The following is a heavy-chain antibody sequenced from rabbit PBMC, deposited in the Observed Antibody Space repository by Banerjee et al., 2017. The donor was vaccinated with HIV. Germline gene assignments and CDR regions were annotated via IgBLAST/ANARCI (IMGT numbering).Heavy chain of an antibody. V-gene: IGHV1S45*01. D-gene: IGHD6-1*01. CDR2: IYGGSSGST. CDR3: ARDVVADIVGYSYGVNL. CDR1: GFSFSSGYY. Sequence: QEQLVESGGGLVQPEGSLTLTCKASGFSFSSGYYMCWVRQAPGKGLEWIACIYGGSSGSTYYASWAKGRFTISKTSSTTVTLQMTSLTAADTATYFCARDVVADIVGYSYGVNLWGPGTLVTVS. J-gene: IGHJ4*01.